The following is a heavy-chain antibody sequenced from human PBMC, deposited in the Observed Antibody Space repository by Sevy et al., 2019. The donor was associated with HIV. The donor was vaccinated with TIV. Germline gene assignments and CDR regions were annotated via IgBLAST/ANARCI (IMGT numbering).Heavy chain of an antibody. CDR3: ARGPRLYYYDSGAYYGY. J-gene: IGHJ4*02. Sequence: GGSLRLSCAASGFTFSSYWMSWVRQAPGKGLEWVANIKQDGSEKYYVDSVKGRFTISRDNAKNSLYLLMNSLRAEDTAVYYCARGPRLYYYDSGAYYGYWGQGTLVTVSS. D-gene: IGHD3-22*01. CDR1: GFTFSSYW. V-gene: IGHV3-7*01. CDR2: IKQDGSEK.